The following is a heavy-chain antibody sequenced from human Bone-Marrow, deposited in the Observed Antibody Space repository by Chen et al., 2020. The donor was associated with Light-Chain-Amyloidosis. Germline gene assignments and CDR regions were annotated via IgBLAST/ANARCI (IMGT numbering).Heavy chain of an antibody. D-gene: IGHD5-12*01. Sequence: EVQLEQSGPEVKKPGEYLKIYCKGCGYNVPNYWIGWVRQMPGKGLGWMGVIYPDDSDARYSPSFEGQVTISADKSITTAYLQWRSLKASDTAMYYCARRRDGYNFDYWGQGTLVTVSS. V-gene: IGHV5-51*01. CDR1: GYNVPNYW. CDR2: IYPDDSDA. J-gene: IGHJ4*02. CDR3: ARRRDGYNFDY.